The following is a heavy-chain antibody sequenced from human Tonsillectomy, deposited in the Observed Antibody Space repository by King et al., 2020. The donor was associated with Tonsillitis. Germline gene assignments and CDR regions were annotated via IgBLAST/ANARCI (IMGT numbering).Heavy chain of an antibody. CDR2: ISYDGSNK. CDR3: ARDPNYYGSGSLYYYYYYMDV. J-gene: IGHJ6*03. V-gene: IGHV3-30-3*01. CDR1: GFTFSSYA. D-gene: IGHD3-10*01. Sequence: QLVQSGGGVVQPGRSLRLSCAASGFTFSSYAMHWVRQAPGKGLEWVALISYDGSNKYYADSVKGRFNISTDNSKNTMYLQMNSLSAEDTAVYYCARDPNYYGSGSLYYYYYYMDVWGKGTTVTVSS.